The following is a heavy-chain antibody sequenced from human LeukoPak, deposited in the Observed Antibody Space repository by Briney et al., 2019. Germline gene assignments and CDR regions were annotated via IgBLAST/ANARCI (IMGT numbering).Heavy chain of an antibody. CDR1: GGPISSGGYY. Sequence: SQTLSLTCTVSGGPISSGGYYWSWIRQHPGKGLEWIGNIYYSGSTYYNPSLKSRVTISVDTSKNQFSLKLSSVTAADTAVYYCARAGGRTSRYLGLIDYWGQGTLVTVSS. J-gene: IGHJ4*02. CDR2: IYYSGST. D-gene: IGHD2-2*01. V-gene: IGHV4-31*03. CDR3: ARAGGRTSRYLGLIDY.